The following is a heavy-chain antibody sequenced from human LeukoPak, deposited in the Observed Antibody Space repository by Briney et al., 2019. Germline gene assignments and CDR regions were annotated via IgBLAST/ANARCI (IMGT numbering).Heavy chain of an antibody. CDR3: ARGWTGYYNFDY. J-gene: IGHJ4*02. D-gene: IGHD3/OR15-3a*01. CDR1: GDSISSYY. V-gene: IGHV4-59*01. CDR2: IYYSGST. Sequence: KPSETLSLTCTVSGDSISSYYWSWIRQPPGKGLEWIGYIYYSGSTNYNPSLKSRVTISVDTSKNQFSLKLSSVTAADTAVYYCARGWTGYYNFDYWGQETLVTVSS.